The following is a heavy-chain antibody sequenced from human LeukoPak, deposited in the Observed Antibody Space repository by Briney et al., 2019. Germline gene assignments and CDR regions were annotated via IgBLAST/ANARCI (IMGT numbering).Heavy chain of an antibody. CDR3: ARARCSSSWYCGYYYYYYMDV. J-gene: IGHJ6*03. Sequence: PGGSLRLSCAASGFTFSSYGMHWVRQAPGKGLEWVAVISYDGSNKYYADSVKGRFTISRDNSKNTLYLQMNSLRAEDTAVYYCARARCSSSWYCGYYYYYYMDVWGKGTTVTVSS. D-gene: IGHD6-13*01. CDR2: ISYDGSNK. V-gene: IGHV3-30*03. CDR1: GFTFSSYG.